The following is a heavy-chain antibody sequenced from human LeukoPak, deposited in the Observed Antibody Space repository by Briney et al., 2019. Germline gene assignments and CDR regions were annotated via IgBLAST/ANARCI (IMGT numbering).Heavy chain of an antibody. V-gene: IGHV3-30-3*01. J-gene: IGHJ3*02. CDR1: GFTFSSYA. D-gene: IGHD2-8*01. CDR2: ISYDEINK. Sequence: GGSLRLSCAASGFTFSSYAMHWVRQAPGKGLEWVAVISYDEINKYYADSVKGRFTISRDNSKNTLYMQMNSLRAEDTAVYCCARDQALYGNGAFNIWGQGTLATVSS. CDR3: ARDQALYGNGAFNI.